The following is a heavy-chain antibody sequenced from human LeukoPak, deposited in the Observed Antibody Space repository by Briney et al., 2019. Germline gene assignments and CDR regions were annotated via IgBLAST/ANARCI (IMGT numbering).Heavy chain of an antibody. CDR3: ARSSSSSSYTAFDI. CDR1: GGSIRSYY. Sequence: SETLSLTCTVSGGSIRSYYWSWVRQPAGKGLEWIGRIYFSGSTNYSPSLKSRVTLSIDTSNSQFLLNPHSVTAADTAVYYCARSSSSSSYTAFDIWGQGTMVTVSS. D-gene: IGHD6-13*01. V-gene: IGHV4-4*07. CDR2: IYFSGST. J-gene: IGHJ3*02.